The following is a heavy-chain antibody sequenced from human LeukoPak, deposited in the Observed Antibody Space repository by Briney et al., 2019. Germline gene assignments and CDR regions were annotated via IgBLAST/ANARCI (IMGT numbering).Heavy chain of an antibody. Sequence: ASVNVSCKASGYTFTSYYIHWVRQAPGQGLEWMGIINPSGGGTSYAQRFQGRVTMTRDTFTSTVYMELSSLRSEDTAVYYCARKNTDMGNDLNWFDPWGQGTLVTVSS. V-gene: IGHV1-46*01. J-gene: IGHJ5*02. CDR3: ARKNTDMGNDLNWFDP. CDR2: INPSGGGT. CDR1: GYTFTSYY. D-gene: IGHD5-18*01.